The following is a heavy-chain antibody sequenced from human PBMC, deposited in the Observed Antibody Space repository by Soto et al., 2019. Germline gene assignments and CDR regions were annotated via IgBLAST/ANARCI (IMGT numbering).Heavy chain of an antibody. CDR3: ARAPKLGAAPNGDY. CDR1: CGSVSSGSYY. V-gene: IGHV4-61*01. Sequence: QVQLQESGPGLVKPSETLSLTCTVSCGSVSSGSYYWSWIRQPPGKGLEWIGYIYYSGSTNYNPSLKSRVTISVDPSKNQFSLKLSSVTAADTAVYYCARAPKLGAAPNGDYWGQGTLVTVSS. J-gene: IGHJ4*02. D-gene: IGHD6-6*01. CDR2: IYYSGST.